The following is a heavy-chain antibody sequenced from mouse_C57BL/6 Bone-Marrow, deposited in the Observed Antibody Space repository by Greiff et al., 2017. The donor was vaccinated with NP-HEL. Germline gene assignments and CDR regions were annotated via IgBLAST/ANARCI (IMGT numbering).Heavy chain of an antibody. CDR2: ISNGGGST. CDR1: GFTFSDYY. V-gene: IGHV5-12*01. CDR3: ARCYRGYYFDY. D-gene: IGHD2-12*01. Sequence: DVMLVESGGGLVQPGGSLKLSCAASGFTFSDYYMYWVRQTPEKRLEWVAYISNGGGSTYYPDTVKGRFTISRDNAKNTLYLQMSRLKSEDTAMYYCARCYRGYYFDYWGQGTTLTVSS. J-gene: IGHJ2*01.